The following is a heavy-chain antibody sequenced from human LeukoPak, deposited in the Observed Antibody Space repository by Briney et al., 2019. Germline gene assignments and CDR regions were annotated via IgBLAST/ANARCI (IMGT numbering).Heavy chain of an antibody. Sequence: KSSETLSLTCAVYGGSFSGYYWSWIRQPPGKGLEWIGEINHRGSTNYNPSLKSRVTMSVDTSKNQFSLKLSSVTAADTAVYYCARGRGAARFVTIGFDYWGQGALVTVSS. CDR3: ARGRGAARFVTIGFDY. J-gene: IGHJ4*02. CDR2: INHRGST. D-gene: IGHD6-6*01. V-gene: IGHV4-34*01. CDR1: GGSFSGYY.